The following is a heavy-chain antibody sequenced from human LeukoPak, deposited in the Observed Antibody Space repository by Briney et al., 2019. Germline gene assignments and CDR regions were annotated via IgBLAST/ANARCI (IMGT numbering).Heavy chain of an antibody. Sequence: GGSLRLSCAASGFTFSSYAMHWVRQAPGKGLEWVAVISYDGSNKYYADSVKGRFTISRDNSKNTLYLQMNSLRAEDTAVYYCARDAVMDVWGQGTTVTVSS. CDR1: GFTFSSYA. CDR2: ISYDGSNK. V-gene: IGHV3-30*04. J-gene: IGHJ6*02. CDR3: ARDAVMDV.